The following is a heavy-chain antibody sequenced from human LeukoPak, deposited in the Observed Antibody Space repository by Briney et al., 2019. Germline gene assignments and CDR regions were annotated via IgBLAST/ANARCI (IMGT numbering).Heavy chain of an antibody. CDR1: GYTFTSYG. D-gene: IGHD6-6*01. J-gene: IGHJ3*02. Sequence: APVKVSCKAPGYTFTSYGISWVRQAPGQGLEWMGWISAYNGNTNYAQKLQGRVTMTIDTSTSTAYMELRSLRSDDTAVYYCARDPPYSSSPHGAFDIWGQGTMVTVSS. CDR3: ARDPPYSSSPHGAFDI. V-gene: IGHV1-18*01. CDR2: ISAYNGNT.